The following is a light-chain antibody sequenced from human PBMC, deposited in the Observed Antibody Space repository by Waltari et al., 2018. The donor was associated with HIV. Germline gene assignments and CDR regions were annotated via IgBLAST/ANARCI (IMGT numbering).Light chain of an antibody. Sequence: DIQMTQSPSSLSASVGDRFTITCRASQSISNYLNWYQQKPGKAPNHLIFAASNLQSGVPSRFSGSGSGTDFTLTINSLRPEDFATYYCQQTYSTPLTFGRGTRVEIK. CDR2: AAS. J-gene: IGKJ4*01. V-gene: IGKV1-39*01. CDR1: QSISNY. CDR3: QQTYSTPLT.